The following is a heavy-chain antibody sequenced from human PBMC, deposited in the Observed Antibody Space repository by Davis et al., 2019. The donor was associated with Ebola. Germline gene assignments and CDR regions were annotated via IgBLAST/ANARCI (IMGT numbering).Heavy chain of an antibody. CDR1: GGSFSGYY. Sequence: MPSETLSLTCAVYGGSFSGYYWSWIRQPPGKGLEWIGEINHSGSTNYNPSLKSRVTISVDTSKNQFSLKLSSVTAADTAVYYCARGGLVVAAYRAPWFDPWGQGTLVTVSS. CDR3: ARGGLVVAAYRAPWFDP. CDR2: INHSGST. J-gene: IGHJ5*02. V-gene: IGHV4-34*01. D-gene: IGHD2-15*01.